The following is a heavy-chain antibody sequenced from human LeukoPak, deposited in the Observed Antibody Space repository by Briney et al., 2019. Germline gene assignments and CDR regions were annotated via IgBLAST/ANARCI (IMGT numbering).Heavy chain of an antibody. Sequence: SETLSLTCTVSGGSISSSSYDWGWIRQPPGKGLEWIGSIYYSGSTYYNPSLKSRVTISVDTSKNQFSLKLSSVTAADTAVYYCARFSGSYYTAGDYWGQGTLVTVSS. V-gene: IGHV4-39*01. D-gene: IGHD3-10*01. CDR2: IYYSGST. CDR1: GGSISSSSYD. J-gene: IGHJ4*02. CDR3: ARFSGSYYTAGDY.